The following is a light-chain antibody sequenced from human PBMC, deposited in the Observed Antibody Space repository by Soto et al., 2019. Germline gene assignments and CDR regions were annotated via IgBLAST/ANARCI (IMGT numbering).Light chain of an antibody. J-gene: IGKJ1*01. CDR1: ESLNSW. CDR3: QQYHTSSIT. V-gene: IGKV1-5*03. CDR2: KAS. Sequence: DIQMTQSPSTLSASXVDGVTITXXASESLNSWLAWYQQKPGRAPNLLIYKASSLQSGVPSRFSGTGSGTEFTLSIDSLQPDDFATYYCQQYHTSSITFGQGTKVDNK.